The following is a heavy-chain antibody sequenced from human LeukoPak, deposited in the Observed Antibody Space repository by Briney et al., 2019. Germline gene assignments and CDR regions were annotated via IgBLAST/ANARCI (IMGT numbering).Heavy chain of an antibody. CDR1: GYSFTTYW. V-gene: IGHV5-51*01. Sequence: GESLKISCKGPGYSFTTYWIGWVRQMPGKGLEWMGLIYPGDSDTRYSPSFQGQVTISADKSITTAYLQWTSLKASDTAMYYCTRGGAVATISYWGRGTLVTVSP. D-gene: IGHD5-12*01. CDR2: IYPGDSDT. CDR3: TRGGAVATISY. J-gene: IGHJ4*02.